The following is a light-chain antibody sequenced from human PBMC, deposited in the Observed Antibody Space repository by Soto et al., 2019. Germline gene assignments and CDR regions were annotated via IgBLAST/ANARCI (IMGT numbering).Light chain of an antibody. CDR2: EVI. V-gene: IGLV2-14*01. CDR1: SSDIGAYNY. CDR3: SSYTSSSTTPYV. Sequence: QSALTQPASVSGSPGQSITISCTGTSSDIGAYNYVSWYRQHPGKAPKLMIYEVINRLSGVSNRFSGSKSGNTASLTISGLQAEDEADYYCSSYTSSSTTPYVFGTGTKLTVL. J-gene: IGLJ1*01.